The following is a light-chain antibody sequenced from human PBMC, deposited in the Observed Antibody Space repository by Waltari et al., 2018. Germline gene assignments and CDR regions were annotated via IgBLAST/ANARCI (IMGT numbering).Light chain of an antibody. CDR2: DVT. CDR1: GSDIGAYNY. CDR3: CSYAGKEYV. J-gene: IGLJ1*01. V-gene: IGLV2-8*01. Sequence: QSALTQPPSVSGSPGQSVTISCTGTGSDIGAYNYVSWYQLHPGKAPKLMIYDVTKRPSGVPDRFSGSKSGNTASLTVSGLQTEGEAEYYCCSYAGKEYVFGSGTKVTVL.